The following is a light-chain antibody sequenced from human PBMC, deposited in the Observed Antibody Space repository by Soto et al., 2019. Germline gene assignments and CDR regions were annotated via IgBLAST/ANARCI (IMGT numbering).Light chain of an antibody. V-gene: IGKV3-15*01. J-gene: IGKJ1*01. Sequence: EIVMTQSPATLSVSPGERATLSCRASQSVSSNLAWYQQKPGQAPRLLIYGASTRATSIPARFSGSGSGTEFTLTLSSLQSEDFVVYYCQQYNNGPRTFGQGTKVEIK. CDR3: QQYNNGPRT. CDR2: GAS. CDR1: QSVSSN.